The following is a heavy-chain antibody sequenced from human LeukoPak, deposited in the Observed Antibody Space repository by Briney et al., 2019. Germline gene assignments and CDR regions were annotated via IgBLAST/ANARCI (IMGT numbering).Heavy chain of an antibody. CDR3: ARHWTGYYYYGTDV. D-gene: IGHD3/OR15-3a*01. CDR1: GDSIISSSHY. J-gene: IGHJ6*02. V-gene: IGHV4-39*01. Sequence: SETLSLTCTVFGDSIISSSHYWGWIRQPPGKGLEWIGSIYYSGSTHFNPSLQSRVTMSVDASKNQLSLKLSSVTAADTAGYYCARHWTGYYYYGTDVWGQGTTVTVSS. CDR2: IYYSGST.